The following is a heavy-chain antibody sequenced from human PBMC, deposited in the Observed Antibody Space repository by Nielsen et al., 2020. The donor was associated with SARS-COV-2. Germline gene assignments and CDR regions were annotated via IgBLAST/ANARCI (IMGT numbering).Heavy chain of an antibody. Sequence: GGSLRLSCAASGFTFDDYAMHWVRQAPGKGLEWVSGISWNSGSIGYADSVKGRFTISRDNAKNSLYLQMNSLRAEDTAVYYCAKVRYSSRVPIIDYWGQGTLVTVSS. CDR3: AKVRYSSRVPIIDY. J-gene: IGHJ4*02. D-gene: IGHD6-13*01. V-gene: IGHV3-9*01. CDR2: ISWNSGSI. CDR1: GFTFDDYA.